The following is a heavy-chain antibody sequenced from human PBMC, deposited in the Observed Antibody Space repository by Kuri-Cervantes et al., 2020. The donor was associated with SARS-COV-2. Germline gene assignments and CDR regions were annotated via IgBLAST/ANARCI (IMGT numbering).Heavy chain of an antibody. CDR1: GFTFSSYE. V-gene: IGHV3-21*01. Sequence: GGSLRLSCAASGFTFSSYEMNWVRQAPGKGLEWVSSISSSSSYIYYADSVKGRFTISRDNAKNSLYLQMNSLRAEDTAVYYCALAATYYYYGMDIWGQGTTVIVSS. J-gene: IGHJ6*02. D-gene: IGHD2-15*01. CDR2: ISSSSSYI. CDR3: ALAATYYYYGMDI.